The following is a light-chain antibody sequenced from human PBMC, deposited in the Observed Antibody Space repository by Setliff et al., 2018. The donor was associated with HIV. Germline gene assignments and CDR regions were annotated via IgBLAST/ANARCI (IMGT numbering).Light chain of an antibody. CDR3: HQHYSTPPT. V-gene: IGKV4-1*01. Sequence: DIVMTQSPKSLAVSLGERATINCKSSQNILHNSNNKNYLGWFQQKAGQPPKLLIFWASARDFGVPDRFSGSGSGTDFNLTINNVQAEDVAVYYCHQHYSTPPTVGQGTKVDIK. CDR1: QNILHNSNNKNY. J-gene: IGKJ1*01. CDR2: WAS.